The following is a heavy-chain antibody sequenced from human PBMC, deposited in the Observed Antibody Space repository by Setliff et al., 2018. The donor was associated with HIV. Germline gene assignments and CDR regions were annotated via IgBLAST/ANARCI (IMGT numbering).Heavy chain of an antibody. V-gene: IGHV3-21*01. Sequence: GGSLRLSCATSGFTFNYYSLNWVRQAPGKGLEWVSFISNSGDYMHYADSVRGRFTISRDNTKRSVYLEMNRMTVEDTAVYYCARGSIDKSFDAFDVWGPGTMVTVSS. J-gene: IGHJ3*01. CDR1: GFTFNYYS. CDR3: ARGSIDKSFDAFDV. CDR2: ISNSGDYM. D-gene: IGHD3-9*01.